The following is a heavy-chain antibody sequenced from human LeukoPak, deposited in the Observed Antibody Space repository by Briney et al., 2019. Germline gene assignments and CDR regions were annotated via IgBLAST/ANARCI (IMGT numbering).Heavy chain of an antibody. J-gene: IGHJ5*02. CDR1: CYRFNNDL. D-gene: IGHD2-21*01. Sequence: GASLNFSCRCSCYRFNNDLINWLRPMRQKGHEWMGMIDSSDSYASYNPFFQGHVTISADKSIATAYLQWSSLKASDTAMYYCGLHVIAMPRGWPHPAGLDPWGQGTLVTVSS. CDR2: IDSSDSYA. V-gene: IGHV5-10-1*01. CDR3: GLHVIAMPRGWPHPAGLDP.